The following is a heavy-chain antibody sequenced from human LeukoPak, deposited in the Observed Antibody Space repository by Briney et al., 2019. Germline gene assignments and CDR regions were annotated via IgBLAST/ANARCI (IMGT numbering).Heavy chain of an antibody. D-gene: IGHD6-6*01. Sequence: GGSLRLSCAASGFTFGSYSMNWVRQAPGKGLEWVSFISSSSSYIYYTDSVKGRFTISRDNARNSLFLQMNSLRADDTAVYYCARAPPGIATLAGYMDVWGKGTTVTISS. CDR1: GFTFGSYS. J-gene: IGHJ6*03. V-gene: IGHV3-21*06. CDR3: ARAPPGIATLAGYMDV. CDR2: ISSSSSYI.